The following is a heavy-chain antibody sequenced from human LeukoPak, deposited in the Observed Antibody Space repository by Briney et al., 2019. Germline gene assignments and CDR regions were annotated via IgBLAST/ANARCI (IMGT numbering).Heavy chain of an antibody. D-gene: IGHD3-10*01. J-gene: IGHJ5*02. Sequence: GGSLRLSCVASGFTFDDYAMHWVRQAPGKGLEWVSGLSWGGGTIGYGDSVKDRFIISRDSAKNSLYLQMNSLRPEDTAFYYCAKDRASMIRGVMAWGQGTLVTVSS. CDR2: LSWGGGTI. V-gene: IGHV3-9*01. CDR1: GFTFDDYA. CDR3: AKDRASMIRGVMA.